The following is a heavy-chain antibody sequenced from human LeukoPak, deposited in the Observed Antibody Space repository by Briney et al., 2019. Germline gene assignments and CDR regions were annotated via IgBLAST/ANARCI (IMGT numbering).Heavy chain of an antibody. V-gene: IGHV4-4*07. CDR1: GGSISSYY. J-gene: IGHJ6*03. Sequence: SETLSLTCTVYGGSISSYYWSWIRQPAGKGLEWIGRIYTSGSTNYNPSLKSRVTMSVDTSKNQFSLKLSSVTAADTAVYYCARDPPEESDGGYYYYMDVWGKGTTVTVSS. CDR2: IYTSGST. CDR3: ARDPPEESDGGYYYYMDV. D-gene: IGHD3-16*01.